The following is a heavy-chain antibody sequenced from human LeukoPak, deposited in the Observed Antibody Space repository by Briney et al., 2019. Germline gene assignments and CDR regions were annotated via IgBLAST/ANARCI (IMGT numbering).Heavy chain of an antibody. CDR2: IDSSGGYM. V-gene: IGHV3-21*06. Sequence: PGGSLRLSCAASGFTFSTFAMIWVRQPPGKGLEWVSSIDSSGGYMFYADSVKGRFIIFRDNAKDSLYLQMNSLRVEDTAVYYCLRGDRRDYWGQGTLVTVSS. J-gene: IGHJ4*02. CDR1: GFTFSTFA. CDR3: LRGDRRDY.